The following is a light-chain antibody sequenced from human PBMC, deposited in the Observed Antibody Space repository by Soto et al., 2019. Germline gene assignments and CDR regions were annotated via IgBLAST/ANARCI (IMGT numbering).Light chain of an antibody. J-gene: IGLJ1*01. CDR3: GSYTSTSTHV. CDR2: EVS. Sequence: QSALTQPASVSGSPGQSITISCTGTSSDVGAYNYVSWYQQHPGKAPKLKIYEVSNRPSEVSSRFSGSKSGNTASLTISGLQAEDEADYYCGSYTSTSTHVFGTGTKLTVL. CDR1: SSDVGAYNY. V-gene: IGLV2-14*01.